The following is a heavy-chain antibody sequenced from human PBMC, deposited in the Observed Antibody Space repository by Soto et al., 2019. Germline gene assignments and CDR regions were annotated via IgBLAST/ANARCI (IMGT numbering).Heavy chain of an antibody. CDR2: FDPEDGKT. Sequence: QVQLIQSGAEVKKPGASVKVSCKVSGYTLTELFMHWVRQAPGKGLEWMGGFDPEDGKTLNAQEFRGRVTMAEDTATDTAYMELSSLRSEDTAVYYCAPDLSAQYDPGGVDHWGQGTLVTVSS. J-gene: IGHJ4*02. D-gene: IGHD2-8*02. CDR3: APDLSAQYDPGGVDH. CDR1: GYTLTELF. V-gene: IGHV1-24*01.